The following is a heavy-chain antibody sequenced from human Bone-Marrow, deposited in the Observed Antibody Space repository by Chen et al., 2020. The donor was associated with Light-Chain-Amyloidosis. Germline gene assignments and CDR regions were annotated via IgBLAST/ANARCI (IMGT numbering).Heavy chain of an antibody. CDR3: ARMSFFETSDALDV. Sequence: QVTVKESGPALVKPTQTLTLTCTFSGFSLSPNGMRLNWIRQPPGKALEWLARIDWDGDKYYTPSLETRLTISKDPSKNQVVLTMTNMDPVDTATYYCARMSFFETSDALDVWGQGTMITVSS. J-gene: IGHJ3*01. CDR2: IDWDGDK. V-gene: IGHV2-70*04. CDR1: GFSLSPNGMR. D-gene: IGHD3-9*01.